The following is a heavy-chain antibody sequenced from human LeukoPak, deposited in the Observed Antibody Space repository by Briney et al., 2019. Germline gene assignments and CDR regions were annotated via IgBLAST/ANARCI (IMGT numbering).Heavy chain of an antibody. Sequence: PGGSLRLSCAASGFTFSDHSMNWVRQAPGKGLEWISYISSGSDTIYYADSVKGRFTISRDNAKNSLYLQMNSLRAEDTAVYYCAKGHYYDSESHFDYWGQGTLVTVSS. J-gene: IGHJ4*02. V-gene: IGHV3-48*04. D-gene: IGHD3-22*01. CDR2: ISSGSDTI. CDR1: GFTFSDHS. CDR3: AKGHYYDSESHFDY.